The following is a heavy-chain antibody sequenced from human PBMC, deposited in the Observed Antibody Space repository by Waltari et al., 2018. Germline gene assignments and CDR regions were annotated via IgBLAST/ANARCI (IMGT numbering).Heavy chain of an antibody. Sequence: QVQLQESGPGLVKPSETLSLTCTVSGGSISSHYWSWIRQPPGKGLEWIGYIYYSGSTNYNPSLKSRVTISVDTSKNQFSLKLSSVTAADMAVYYCARVVAARHQAQGYFDLWGRGTLVTVSS. CDR2: IYYSGST. CDR1: GGSISSHY. CDR3: ARVVAARHQAQGYFDL. D-gene: IGHD6-6*01. J-gene: IGHJ2*01. V-gene: IGHV4-59*11.